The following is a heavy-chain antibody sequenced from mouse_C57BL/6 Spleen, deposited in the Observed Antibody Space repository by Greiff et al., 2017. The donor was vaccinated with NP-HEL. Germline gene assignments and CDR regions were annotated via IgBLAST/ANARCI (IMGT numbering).Heavy chain of an antibody. CDR1: GYTFTSYW. Sequence: VQLQQPGAELVMPGASVKLSCKASGYTFTSYWMHWVKQRPGQGLEWIGEIDPSDSYTNYNQKFKGKSTLTVDKSSSTAYMQLSSLTSEDSAVYYCARSTTGMAMDYWGQGTSVTVSS. CDR3: ARSTTGMAMDY. V-gene: IGHV1-69*01. J-gene: IGHJ4*01. CDR2: IDPSDSYT. D-gene: IGHD1-1*01.